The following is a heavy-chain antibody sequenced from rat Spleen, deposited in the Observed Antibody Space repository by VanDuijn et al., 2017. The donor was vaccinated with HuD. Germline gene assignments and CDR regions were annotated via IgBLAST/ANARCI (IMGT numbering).Heavy chain of an antibody. CDR1: GFTFSNYY. D-gene: IGHD1-12*02. V-gene: IGHV5-20*01. J-gene: IGHJ2*01. Sequence: EVRLVESGGGLVQPGRSMKLSCAASGFTFSNYYMAWVRQAPTEGLEWVATFSYDGSTTYYRDSVKGRFTLSRDNAKSTLYLQLDSLRSEDTATYYCTTDTFYDGTYYPGGFDYWGQGVMVTVSS. CDR2: FSYDGSTT. CDR3: TTDTFYDGTYYPGGFDY.